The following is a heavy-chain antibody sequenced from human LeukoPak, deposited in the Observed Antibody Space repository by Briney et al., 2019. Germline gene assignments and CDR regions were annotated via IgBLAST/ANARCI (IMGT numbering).Heavy chain of an antibody. D-gene: IGHD3-16*02. J-gene: IGHJ6*02. Sequence: GGSLRLSCTGSGFSMSSYDLHWVRQGTGKGLEWVSGIGNGGDTYYADSVKGRFTISRENAKKSLYLQMNSLRGGDTAIYYCVKDIGSGYHYGMDVWGQGTTVTVSS. CDR1: GFSMSSYD. V-gene: IGHV3-13*01. CDR3: VKDIGSGYHYGMDV. CDR2: IGNGGDT.